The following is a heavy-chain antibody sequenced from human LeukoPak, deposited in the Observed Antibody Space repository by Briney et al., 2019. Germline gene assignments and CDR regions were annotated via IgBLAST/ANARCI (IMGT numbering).Heavy chain of an antibody. V-gene: IGHV4-39*07. J-gene: IGHJ4*02. Sequence: SETLSLTCTVSGGSISSSSYYWGWIRQPPGKGLEWIGSIYYSGSTYYNPSLKSRVTISVDTSKNQFSLKLSSVTAADTAVYYCARKGSSWYYFDYWGQGTLVTVSS. CDR1: GGSISSSSYY. CDR3: ARKGSSWYYFDY. CDR2: IYYSGST. D-gene: IGHD6-13*01.